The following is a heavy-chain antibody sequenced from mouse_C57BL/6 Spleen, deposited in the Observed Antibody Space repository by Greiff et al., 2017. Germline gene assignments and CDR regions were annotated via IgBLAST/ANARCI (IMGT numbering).Heavy chain of an antibody. D-gene: IGHD2-5*01. Sequence: VQLQQPGAELVKPGASVKMSCKASGYTFTSYWITWVKQRPGQGLEWIGDIYPGSGSTNYNEKFKSKATLTVDTSSSTAYMQLSSLTSEDSAVYYCARSGYYSNYEAYWGQGTLVTVSA. J-gene: IGHJ3*01. CDR2: IYPGSGST. V-gene: IGHV1-55*01. CDR3: ARSGYYSNYEAY. CDR1: GYTFTSYW.